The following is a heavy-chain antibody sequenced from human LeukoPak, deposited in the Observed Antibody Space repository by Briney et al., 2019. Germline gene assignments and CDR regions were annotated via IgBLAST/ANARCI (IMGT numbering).Heavy chain of an antibody. V-gene: IGHV4-61*02. Sequence: SETLSLTCTVSGGSISSGSYYWSWIRQPAGKGLEWIGRIYSSGSTNYNPSLKSRVTISLDTSKNQFSLKLSSVTAADTAVYYCARAPIVVVSTPSFDTWGQGILVTVSS. CDR2: IYSSGST. D-gene: IGHD3-22*01. CDR3: ARAPIVVVSTPSFDT. CDR1: GGSISSGSYY. J-gene: IGHJ5*02.